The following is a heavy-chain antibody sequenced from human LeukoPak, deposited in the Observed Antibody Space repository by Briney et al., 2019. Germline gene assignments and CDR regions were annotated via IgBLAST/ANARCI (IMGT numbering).Heavy chain of an antibody. Sequence: GGSLRLSCVASGFIFSSYSMTWVRQAPGKGLEWVSAISGSGGSKYYADSVKGRFTISRDNSKNTLYLQMNSLRAEDTAVYYCAKGRVVVAATEGYYFDYWGQGTLVTVSS. CDR1: GFIFSSYS. V-gene: IGHV3-23*01. CDR3: AKGRVVVAATEGYYFDY. J-gene: IGHJ4*02. CDR2: ISGSGGSK. D-gene: IGHD2-15*01.